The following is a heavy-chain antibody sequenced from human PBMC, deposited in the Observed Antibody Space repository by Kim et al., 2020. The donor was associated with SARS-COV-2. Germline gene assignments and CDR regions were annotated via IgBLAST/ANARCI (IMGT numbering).Heavy chain of an antibody. D-gene: IGHD3-16*01. J-gene: IGHJ5*02. CDR3: ARDVGPQHLLWGWFDP. CDR1: GDSVSSNSAA. Sequence: SQTLSLTCAISGDSVSSNSAAWNWIRQSPSRGLEWLGRTYYRSKWYNDYAVSVKSRITINPDTSKNQFSLQLNSVTPEDTAVYYCARDVGPQHLLWGWFDPWGQGTLVTVSS. V-gene: IGHV6-1*01. CDR2: TYYRSKWYN.